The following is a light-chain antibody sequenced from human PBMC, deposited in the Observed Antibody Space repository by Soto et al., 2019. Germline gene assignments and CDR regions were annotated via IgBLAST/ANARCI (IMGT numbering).Light chain of an antibody. CDR1: QSLLHSNGYNY. J-gene: IGKJ2*01. V-gene: IGKV2-28*01. Sequence: DIVMTQSPLSLPVTPGEPASISCRSSQSLLHSNGYNYLDWYLQNPGQSPQLLIYLGSNRASGVPDRFSGSGSGKDFTLKISRVEAEDVGVYYCMQALQTPYTFGQGTKLEIK. CDR3: MQALQTPYT. CDR2: LGS.